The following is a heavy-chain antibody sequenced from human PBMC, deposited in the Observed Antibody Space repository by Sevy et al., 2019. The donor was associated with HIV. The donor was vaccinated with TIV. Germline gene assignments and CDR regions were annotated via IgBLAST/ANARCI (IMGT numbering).Heavy chain of an antibody. J-gene: IGHJ3*02. D-gene: IGHD6-25*01. CDR3: ASTLTVAGIATGAFDI. Sequence: GESLKISCKGSGYSFTSYWIGWVRQMPGKGLEWMGIIYPGDSDTRYSPSFQGQVTISADKSISTAYLQWSSLEASDTAMYYCASTLTVAGIATGAFDIWGQGTMVTVSS. V-gene: IGHV5-51*01. CDR1: GYSFTSYW. CDR2: IYPGDSDT.